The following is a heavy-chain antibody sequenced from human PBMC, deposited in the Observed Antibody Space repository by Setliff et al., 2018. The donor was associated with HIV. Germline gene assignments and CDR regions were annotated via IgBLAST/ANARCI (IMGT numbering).Heavy chain of an antibody. D-gene: IGHD2-15*01. CDR2: INPNNGGT. Sequence: ASVKVSCKALTFLVTGYNIHWVRLAPGHGPEWLGRINPNNGGTDYAQKFQGRVTMSLDTSTNTVYLELKGLTSDDTAVYYCAKPRIFDSFDVWGPGT. J-gene: IGHJ3*01. V-gene: IGHV1-2*06. CDR3: AKPRIFDSFDV. CDR1: TFLVTGYN.